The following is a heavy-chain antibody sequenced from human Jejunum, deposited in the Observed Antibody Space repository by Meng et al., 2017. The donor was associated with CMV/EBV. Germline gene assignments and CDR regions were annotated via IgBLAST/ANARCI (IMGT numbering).Heavy chain of an antibody. V-gene: IGHV3-48*04. CDR1: YR. CDR3: ARLLEAYCSSTSCSGYYGMDV. J-gene: IGHJ6*02. D-gene: IGHD2-2*01. CDR2: ISSSSSAI. Sequence: YRLNWVRQAPGKGREWVSYISSSSSAIYYADSVKGRFTISRDNAKNSLYLQMNSLRAEDTAVYYCARLLEAYCSSTSCSGYYGMDVWGQGTTVTVSS.